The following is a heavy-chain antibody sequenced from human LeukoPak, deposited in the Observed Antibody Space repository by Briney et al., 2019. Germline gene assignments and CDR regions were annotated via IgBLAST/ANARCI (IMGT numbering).Heavy chain of an antibody. CDR1: GGTFSSYA. Sequence: SVKISCKASGGTFSSYAISWVRQAPGQGLEWMGRIIPIFGTANYAQKFQGRVTITTDESTSTAYMELSSLRSEDTAVYYCARGGIVGATYFDYWGQGTLVTVSS. J-gene: IGHJ4*02. D-gene: IGHD1-26*01. CDR3: ARGGIVGATYFDY. CDR2: IIPIFGTA. V-gene: IGHV1-69*05.